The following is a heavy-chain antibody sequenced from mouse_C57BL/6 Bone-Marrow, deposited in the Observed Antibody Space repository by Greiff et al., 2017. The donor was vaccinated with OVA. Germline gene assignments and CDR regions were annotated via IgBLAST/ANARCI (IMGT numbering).Heavy chain of an antibody. V-gene: IGHV5-6*01. CDR2: ISSGGSYT. D-gene: IGHD2-4*01. CDR3: ARQRDYDYDGFAMDY. J-gene: IGHJ4*01. CDR1: GFTFSSYG. Sequence: EVKLMESGGDLVKPGGSLKLSCAASGFTFSSYGMSWVRQTPDKRLEWVATISSGGSYTYYPDSVKGRFTISRDNAKNTLYLQMSSLKSEDTAMYYCARQRDYDYDGFAMDYWGQGTSVTVSS.